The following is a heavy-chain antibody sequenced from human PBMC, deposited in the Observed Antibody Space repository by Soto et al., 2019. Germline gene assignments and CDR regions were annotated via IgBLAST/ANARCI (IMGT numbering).Heavy chain of an antibody. V-gene: IGHV3-7*05. J-gene: IGHJ4*02. CDR2: LKQDGSEK. CDR3: ARDAYSSGPDVDH. D-gene: IGHD6-19*01. CDR1: GFTFSSYW. Sequence: GGSLRLSCAASGFTFSSYWMGWVRQAPGKGLEWVANLKQDGSEKFYVDSVKGRFTITRDNAKNSLYLQMNSLRAEDTAGYYCARDAYSSGPDVDHWGQGTLVTVSS.